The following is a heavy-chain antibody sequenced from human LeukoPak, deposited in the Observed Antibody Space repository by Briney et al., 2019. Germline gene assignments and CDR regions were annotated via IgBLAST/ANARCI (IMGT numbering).Heavy chain of an antibody. CDR1: GYILTELS. V-gene: IGHV1-24*01. CDR2: FDPEDGET. J-gene: IGHJ3*02. D-gene: IGHD4-17*01. CDR3: ATEGYGDELSDAFDI. Sequence: ASVKVSCKVCGYILTELSMHWVRQAPGKGLEWMGGFDPEDGETIYAQKFQGRVTMTEHTSTDTAYMELSSLRSEDTAVYYCATEGYGDELSDAFDIWGQGTMVTVSS.